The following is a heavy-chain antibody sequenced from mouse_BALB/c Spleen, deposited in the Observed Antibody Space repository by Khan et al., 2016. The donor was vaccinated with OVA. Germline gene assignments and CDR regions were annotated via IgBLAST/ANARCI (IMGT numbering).Heavy chain of an antibody. Sequence: VQLQQSGPELVRPGESVKISCKGSGYTFTDFAIHWVKQSHTKSLEWIGLITIYYDNTNYNQKFTGKATMTVDKSSSTAYLEIDRLTSNDSSINYWSRWYGKRNYFDYWGQGTTLTVSS. V-gene: IGHV1S137*01. CDR1: GYTFTDFA. CDR2: ITIYYDNT. J-gene: IGHJ2*01. D-gene: IGHD2-10*02. CDR3: SRWYGKRNYFDY.